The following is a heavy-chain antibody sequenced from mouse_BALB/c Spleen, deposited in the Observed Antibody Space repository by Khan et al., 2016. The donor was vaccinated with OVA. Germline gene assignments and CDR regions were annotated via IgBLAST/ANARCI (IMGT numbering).Heavy chain of an antibody. V-gene: IGHV5-6*01. CDR2: ISTGGHYT. Sequence: EVELVESGGDLVEPGGSLKLSCAGSGFTFSTYGMSWVRQTPDKRLEWVATISTGGHYTYYPDSVRGRFTISRDNAKNTLYLQMTSLKSEDTAMFYCARLAYYYESEGFAYWGQGTLVTVSA. D-gene: IGHD1-1*01. J-gene: IGHJ3*01. CDR3: ARLAYYYESEGFAY. CDR1: GFTFSTYG.